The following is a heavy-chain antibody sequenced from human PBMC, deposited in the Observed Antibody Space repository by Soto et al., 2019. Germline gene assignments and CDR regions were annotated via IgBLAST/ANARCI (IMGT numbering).Heavy chain of an antibody. CDR3: ARVIGGPLGWNSQSLSASYQNYYYYGMDV. CDR2: ISSSSSTI. J-gene: IGHJ6*02. D-gene: IGHD1-7*01. Sequence: EVQLVESGGGLVQPGGSLRLSCAASGFTFSSYSMNWVRQAPGKGLEWVSYISSSSSTIYYADSVKGRFTISRDNAKNSLYLQMNSLRDEDTAVYYCARVIGGPLGWNSQSLSASYQNYYYYGMDVWGQGTTVTVSS. V-gene: IGHV3-48*02. CDR1: GFTFSSYS.